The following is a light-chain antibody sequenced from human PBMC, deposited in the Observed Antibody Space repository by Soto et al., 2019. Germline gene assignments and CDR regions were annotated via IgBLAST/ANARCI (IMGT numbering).Light chain of an antibody. Sequence: QSVLTQPPSVSGAPGQRVTISCTGSSSNIGAGYDVHWYQQLPGTAPKLLIYGNSNRPSGVPDRFSGSKSGTSASLAITGLKAEDEAVYYCQSYDSSLSAPVFGGGTKLTVL. V-gene: IGLV1-40*01. J-gene: IGLJ3*02. CDR2: GNS. CDR1: SSNIGAGYD. CDR3: QSYDSSLSAPV.